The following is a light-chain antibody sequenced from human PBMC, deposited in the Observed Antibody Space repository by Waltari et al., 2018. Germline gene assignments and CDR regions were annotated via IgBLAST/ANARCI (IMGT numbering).Light chain of an antibody. CDR1: SSDVGGYNY. V-gene: IGLV2-14*01. CDR2: EVG. J-gene: IGLJ1*01. CDR3: CSYTGSSSPYV. Sequence: QSALTQPASVSGSPGQSITISCTGTSSDVGGYNYVSWYQQHPGKAPKLLIYEVGNRPSGVSTRFSCSKSGNTASLTISGLQAEDEADYYCCSYTGSSSPYVFGAGTNVTVL.